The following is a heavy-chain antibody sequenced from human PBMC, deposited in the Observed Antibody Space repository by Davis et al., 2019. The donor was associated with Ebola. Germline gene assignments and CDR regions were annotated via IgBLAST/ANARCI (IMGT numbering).Heavy chain of an antibody. J-gene: IGHJ5*02. V-gene: IGHV3-33*08. CDR3: ARCARVYDPEGSYYGWFDP. CDR1: GFTFSSYG. CDR2: IWSDGSER. D-gene: IGHD3-22*01. Sequence: PGGSLRLSCAASGFTFSSYGMHWVRQAPGKGLEWVAVIWSDGSERYYADSVRGRFTISRDNSKNTLDLQMNSLRVEDTARYYCARCARVYDPEGSYYGWFDPWGQGTLVTVSS.